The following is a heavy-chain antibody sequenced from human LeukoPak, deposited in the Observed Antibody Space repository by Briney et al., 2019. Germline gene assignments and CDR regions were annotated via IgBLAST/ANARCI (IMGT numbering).Heavy chain of an antibody. CDR1: GFTFDDYA. D-gene: IGHD6-13*01. CDR3: AKSSSYSSSWIFDY. CDR2: ISWNSGSI. Sequence: GRSLRLSCAAFGFTFDDYAMHWVRQAPGKGLEWVSGISWNSGSIGYADSVKGRFTISRDNAKNSLYLQMNSLRAEDTALYYCAKSSSYSSSWIFDYWGQGTLVTVSS. J-gene: IGHJ4*02. V-gene: IGHV3-9*01.